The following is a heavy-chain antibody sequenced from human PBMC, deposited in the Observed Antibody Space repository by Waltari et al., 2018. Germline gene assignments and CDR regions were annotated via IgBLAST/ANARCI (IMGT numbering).Heavy chain of an antibody. D-gene: IGHD2-15*01. CDR2: ISSGSRYI. CDR3: AREWGVMVGTAGFYFDY. CDR1: GFTFSSYT. V-gene: IGHV3-21*01. Sequence: EVQLVGSGGGLVKPGGSLRLSCAASGFTFSSYTMNWVRQAPGKGLEWVSAISSGSRYIYYADAVKCRFTISRDNAKNSLYLQMNSLRVEDTAVYYCAREWGVMVGTAGFYFDYWGQGALVTVSS. J-gene: IGHJ4*02.